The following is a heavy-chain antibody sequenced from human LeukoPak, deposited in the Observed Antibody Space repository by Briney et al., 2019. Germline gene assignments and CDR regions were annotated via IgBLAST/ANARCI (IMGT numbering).Heavy chain of an antibody. CDR3: ARDPVGYYDSSGYPY. CDR2: INSDGSST. J-gene: IGHJ4*02. D-gene: IGHD3-22*01. CDR1: GFTFSSYW. V-gene: IGHV3-74*01. Sequence: GGSLRLSCAASGFTFSSYWMHWVRQAPGKGLVWVSRINSDGSSTSYADSVKGRFTISRDNAKNSLYLQMNSLRAEDTAVYYCARDPVGYYDSSGYPYWGQGTLVTVSS.